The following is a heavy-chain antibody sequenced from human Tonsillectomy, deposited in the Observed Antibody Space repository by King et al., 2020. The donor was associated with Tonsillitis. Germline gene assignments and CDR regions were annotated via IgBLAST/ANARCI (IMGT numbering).Heavy chain of an antibody. V-gene: IGHV3-7*04. J-gene: IGHJ4*02. CDR2: INEEGGEE. Sequence: VQLVESGGGLVQPGGSRRLSCATSGFTFKTFGMSWVRQVPGKGLEWLANINEEGGEENYVDSVKGRITISRDNAKKSVYLQMNSLRAEDTAVYYCARAGYRTGWGVLFGGQGTPVTVSS. CDR3: ARAGYRTGWGVLF. CDR1: GFTFKTFG. D-gene: IGHD6-19*01.